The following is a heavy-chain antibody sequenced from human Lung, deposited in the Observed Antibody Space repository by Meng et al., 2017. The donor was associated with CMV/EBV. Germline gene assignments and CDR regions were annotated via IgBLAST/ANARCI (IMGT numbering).Heavy chain of an antibody. Sequence: ASXXVSXKASGYTFTNYFMHWVRQGPGQGLEWMGVINTGSGSTNYAQKFQGRVSMTRDTSTSTVYMEVSSLRSEDTAVYFCARDSSGSYYGAFDIWGRGTIVT. CDR3: ARDSSGSYYGAFDI. D-gene: IGHD1-26*01. CDR2: INTGSGST. J-gene: IGHJ3*02. V-gene: IGHV1-46*01. CDR1: GYTFTNYF.